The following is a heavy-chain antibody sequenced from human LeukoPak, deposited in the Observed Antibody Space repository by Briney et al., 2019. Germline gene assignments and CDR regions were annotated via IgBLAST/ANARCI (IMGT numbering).Heavy chain of an antibody. Sequence: GGSLRLSCAASGFTFDDYAMHWVRQAPGKGLEWVSVIYSGGSTYYADSVKGRFTISRDNSKNTLYLQMNSLRAEDTAVYYCARETQLRYFDWYDAFDIWGQGTMVTVSS. CDR1: GFTFDDYA. V-gene: IGHV3-66*01. CDR3: ARETQLRYFDWYDAFDI. D-gene: IGHD3-9*01. J-gene: IGHJ3*02. CDR2: IYSGGST.